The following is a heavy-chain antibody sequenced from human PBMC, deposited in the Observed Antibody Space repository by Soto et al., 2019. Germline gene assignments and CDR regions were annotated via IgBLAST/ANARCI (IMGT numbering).Heavy chain of an antibody. CDR3: AKQFVDV. V-gene: IGHV3-74*01. CDR2: ISDSGHNV. J-gene: IGHJ6*02. CDR1: GFTFSNYW. Sequence: GGSLRLSCAASGFTFSNYWMHWVRQAPGKGLVWVSRISDSGHNVVYAESVRGRFTISRDNSKNILYLQMDRLTVDDSAVYFCAKQFVDVWGQGTTVTVSS.